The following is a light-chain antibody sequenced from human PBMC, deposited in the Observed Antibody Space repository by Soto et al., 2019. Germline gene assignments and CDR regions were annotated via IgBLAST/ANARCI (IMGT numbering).Light chain of an antibody. CDR1: QSISSW. V-gene: IGKV1-5*03. CDR3: QQYNSYSPTWT. CDR2: KAS. J-gene: IGKJ1*01. Sequence: DIQMIQSPSTLSAYVGDRVTITCRASQSISSWLAWYQQKPGKVPKLLIHKASRLESGVPSRFSGSGSGTEFTLTISSLQPDDFATYYCQQYNSYSPTWTFGQGTKVEIK.